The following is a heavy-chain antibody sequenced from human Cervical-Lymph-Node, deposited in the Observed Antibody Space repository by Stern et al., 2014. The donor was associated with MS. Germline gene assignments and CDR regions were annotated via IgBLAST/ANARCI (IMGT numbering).Heavy chain of an antibody. CDR2: INSDGSST. J-gene: IGHJ4*02. D-gene: IGHD3-16*01. CDR1: GFIFSSYW. V-gene: IGHV3-74*03. Sequence: EVQLVESGGDLVQPGGSQRLSCAASGFIFSSYWMQWVRQAPGKGLVWVSHINSDGSSTTYADSVKGRFTTSRDNAKNTLYLQMDDLRAEDTAVYFCVRDNYGTDYWGQGTLVTVSS. CDR3: VRDNYGTDY.